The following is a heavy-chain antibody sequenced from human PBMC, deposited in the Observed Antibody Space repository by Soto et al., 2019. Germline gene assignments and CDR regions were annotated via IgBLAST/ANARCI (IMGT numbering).Heavy chain of an antibody. CDR2: IFWDDDK. J-gene: IGHJ4*02. CDR3: AHRSRGYAYYFDQ. D-gene: IGHD5-12*01. V-gene: IGHV2-5*02. CDR1: GFSLSTRGVG. Sequence: QITLKESGPPLVKPTQTLTLTCSFSGFSLSTRGVGVGWIRQPPGKALEWLALIFWDDDKWYSPSLRSRLTISEYTSTSQVVLTMTNMDPVDTATYYCAHRSRGYAYYFDQWGQGTLVTVSS.